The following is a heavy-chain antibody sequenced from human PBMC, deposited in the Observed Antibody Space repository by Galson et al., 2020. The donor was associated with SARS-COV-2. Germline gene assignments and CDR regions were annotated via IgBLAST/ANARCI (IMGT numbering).Heavy chain of an antibody. CDR3: AKGRQQLSYYYGMDV. CDR2: ISCDGGST. CDR1: GFTFDDTA. J-gene: IGHJ6*02. Sequence: GESLKTFCAASGFTFDDTALHSVRQAPGKGMVWVSLISCDGGSTYYDDLVKGRFTISRDNSKNSLYLQMNSLRAEDTALYYCAKGRQQLSYYYGMDVWGQGTTVTVSS. D-gene: IGHD6-13*01. V-gene: IGHV3-43D*03.